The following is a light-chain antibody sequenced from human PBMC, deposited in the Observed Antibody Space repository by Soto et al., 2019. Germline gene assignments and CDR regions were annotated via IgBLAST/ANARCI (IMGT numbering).Light chain of an antibody. Sequence: DIQMTQSPSSLXASVGDRVXXXXXASQSISSYLNWYQQKPGKAPKLLIYAASSLQSGVPSRFSGSGSGTDFTLTISSLQPEDFATYYCQQSYSTPLTFGGGTKVDIK. J-gene: IGKJ4*01. CDR1: QSISSY. V-gene: IGKV1-39*01. CDR2: AAS. CDR3: QQSYSTPLT.